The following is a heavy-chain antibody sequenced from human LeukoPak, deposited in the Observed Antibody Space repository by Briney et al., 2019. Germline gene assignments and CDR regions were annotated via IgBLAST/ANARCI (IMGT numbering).Heavy chain of an antibody. CDR3: ARDLMTTPTWDFDY. D-gene: IGHD3-16*01. V-gene: IGHV1-2*02. Sequence: ASVKVSCKASGYTFIAYYMHWVRQAPGQGLEWMGWINPNSGGTNYAQKFQGRVTMTRDTSISTAYMELSSLRSDDTAVYYCARDLMTTPTWDFDYWDQGTLVTVAS. CDR2: INPNSGGT. J-gene: IGHJ4*02. CDR1: GYTFIAYY.